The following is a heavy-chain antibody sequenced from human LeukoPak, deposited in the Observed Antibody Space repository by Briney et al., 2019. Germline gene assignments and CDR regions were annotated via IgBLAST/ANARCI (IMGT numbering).Heavy chain of an antibody. CDR2: IYSDGST. CDR1: GFTVSRNY. V-gene: IGHV3-53*01. D-gene: IGHD4-23*01. J-gene: IGHJ6*03. CDR3: ARPKLRWSAYYYMDV. Sequence: GGSLRLSCAASGFTVSRNYMSWVRQAPGKGLEWVSEIYSDGSTYYADSVKGRFTISRDNSKNTLYLQMNSLRAEDTAVYYCARPKLRWSAYYYMDVWGKGTTVTVSS.